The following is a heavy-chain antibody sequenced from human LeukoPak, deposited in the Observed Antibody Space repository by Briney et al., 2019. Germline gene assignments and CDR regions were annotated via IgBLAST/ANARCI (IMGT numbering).Heavy chain of an antibody. D-gene: IGHD3-22*01. CDR2: IYYSGST. CDR1: GGSISSYY. CDR3: ARELNYYDSSGYYYEYYFDY. Sequence: SETLSLTCTVSGGSISSYYWSWIRQPPGKGLEWIGYIYYSGSTNYNPSLKSRVTISVDTSKNQFSLKLSSVTAADTAVYYCARELNYYDSSGYYYEYYFDYWGQGTLVTVSS. J-gene: IGHJ4*02. V-gene: IGHV4-59*01.